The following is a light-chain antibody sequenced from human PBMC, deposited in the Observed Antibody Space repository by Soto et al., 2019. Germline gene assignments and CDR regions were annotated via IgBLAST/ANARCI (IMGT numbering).Light chain of an antibody. J-gene: IGLJ2*01. CDR1: SSDVGAYDY. Sequence: QSVLTQPASVSGSPGQSITISCTGTSSDVGAYDYVSWYQQHPGKAPKLMIYDVSSRHSGVSNRFSGSKSGNTASLTISGLQAEDEADYYCKSYTSSATLVFGGVTKLTVL. CDR2: DVS. V-gene: IGLV2-14*03. CDR3: KSYTSSATLV.